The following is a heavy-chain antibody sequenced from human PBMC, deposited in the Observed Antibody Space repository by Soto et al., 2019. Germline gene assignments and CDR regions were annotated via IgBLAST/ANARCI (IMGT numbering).Heavy chain of an antibody. D-gene: IGHD2-15*01. CDR3: AKDLDVVVVVTATSGLDV. CDR2: ISYDGSKK. CDR1: GFTFDNYG. J-gene: IGHJ6*02. V-gene: IGHV3-30*18. Sequence: QVQLVESGGGVVQPGRSLRLSCAASGFTFDNYGLHWVRQAPGKGLEWVAVISYDGSKKFYADSVTGRFTISRDNSKNTLYLQMNTLRVEDTAVYYCAKDLDVVVVVTATSGLDVWGQGTTVTVSS.